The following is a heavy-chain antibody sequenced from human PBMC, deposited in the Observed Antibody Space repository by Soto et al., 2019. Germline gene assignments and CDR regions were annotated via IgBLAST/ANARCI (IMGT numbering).Heavy chain of an antibody. CDR1: GFTFNSYW. CDR2: IKQDGSEK. V-gene: IGHV3-7*01. J-gene: IGHJ4*02. Sequence: EVQLVESGGGLVQPGGSLRLSCAASGFTFNSYWMNWVRQAPGKGLEWVANIKQDGSEKYYVDSVKGRFIISRDNAKNSLYLQMTSLRAEDTAVYYCARRLPPDYWGQGTLVTVSS. CDR3: ARRLPPDY.